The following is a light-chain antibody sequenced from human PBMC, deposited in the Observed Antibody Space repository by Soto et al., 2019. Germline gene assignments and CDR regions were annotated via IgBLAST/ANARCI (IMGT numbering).Light chain of an antibody. V-gene: IGKV1-39*01. CDR2: AAS. CDR3: QQSYSTPFP. Sequence: DIQMTQSPSSLSASVGDRVTITCRASQSISSYLNWYQQKPGKAPKLLIYAASSLQSGVPSRFSGSGSGPDFTLTISSLQPEDFATYYCQQSYSTPFPFGPGTKVDIK. J-gene: IGKJ3*01. CDR1: QSISSY.